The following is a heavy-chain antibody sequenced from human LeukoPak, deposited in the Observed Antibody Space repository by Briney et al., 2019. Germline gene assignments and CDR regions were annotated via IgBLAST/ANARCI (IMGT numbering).Heavy chain of an antibody. J-gene: IGHJ4*02. D-gene: IGHD3-10*02. Sequence: YYVGSVKGRFTISRDNAKNSLYLQMNSLRAEDTAVYYCARGTMFPYYFDYWGQGTLVTVSS. CDR3: ARGTMFPYYFDY. V-gene: IGHV3-7*01.